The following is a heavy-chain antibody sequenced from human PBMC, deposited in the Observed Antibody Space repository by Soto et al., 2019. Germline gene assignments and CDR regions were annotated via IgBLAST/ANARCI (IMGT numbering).Heavy chain of an antibody. CDR1: GFTFSDYY. D-gene: IGHD6-19*01. V-gene: IGHV3-11*01. Sequence: GALRLSCAASGFTFSDYYISWIRQAPGRGLEWISYISSSGSTVYYADSVKGRFTISRDNAKNSLYLQMNSLRAEDTAVYYCARGQQWLTSNGWGQGTLVTVSS. J-gene: IGHJ4*02. CDR2: ISSSGSTV. CDR3: ARGQQWLTSNG.